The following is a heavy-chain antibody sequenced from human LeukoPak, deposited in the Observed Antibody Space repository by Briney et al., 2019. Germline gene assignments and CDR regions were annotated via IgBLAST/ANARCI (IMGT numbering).Heavy chain of an antibody. Sequence: ASVKVSCKGSGGTFSSYAISWVRQAPGLGLEWMGRIIPIFGTANYAQKFQGRVTITTDESTSTAYMELSSLRSEDTAVYYCAREVYSYGYDYWGQGTLVTVPS. J-gene: IGHJ4*02. V-gene: IGHV1-69*05. CDR1: GGTFSSYA. D-gene: IGHD5-18*01. CDR3: AREVYSYGYDY. CDR2: IIPIFGTA.